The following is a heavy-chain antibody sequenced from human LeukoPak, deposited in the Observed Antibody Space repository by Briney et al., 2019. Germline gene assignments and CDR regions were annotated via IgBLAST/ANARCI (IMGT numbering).Heavy chain of an antibody. D-gene: IGHD2-15*01. Sequence: SETLSLTCAVYGGSFSGYYWSWIRQPPGKGLEWIGEINHSGSTNYNPSLKSRVTISVDMSKNQFSLKLSSVTAADTAVYYCARGGRNNIVVVVAAGLDIWGQGTMVTVSS. J-gene: IGHJ3*02. CDR1: GGSFSGYY. CDR3: ARGGRNNIVVVVAAGLDI. CDR2: INHSGST. V-gene: IGHV4-34*01.